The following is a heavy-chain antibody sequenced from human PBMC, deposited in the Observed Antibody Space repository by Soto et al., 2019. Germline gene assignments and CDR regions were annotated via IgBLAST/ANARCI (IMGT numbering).Heavy chain of an antibody. V-gene: IGHV3-21*01. CDR2: ISGSGNYT. CDR1: GFTFSSYS. Sequence: GGSLRLSCAASGFTFSSYSMNWVREAPGKGLEWVSSISGSGNYTHYADFLRGRFTISRDNAKTSLYLQMNSLRAEDTAVYYCAREGINNYNEYYFDSWGQGTVVTVSS. J-gene: IGHJ4*02. CDR3: AREGINNYNEYYFDS. D-gene: IGHD4-4*01.